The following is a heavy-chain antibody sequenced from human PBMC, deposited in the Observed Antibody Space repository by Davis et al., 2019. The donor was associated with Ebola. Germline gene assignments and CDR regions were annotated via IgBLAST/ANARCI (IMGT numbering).Heavy chain of an antibody. Sequence: PGGSLRLSCAASGFTFSDYYMSWIRQAPGKGLEWVSYISSSGSTIYYADSVKGRFTITRDNTNNSLYLQMNSLRAEDTAVYYCARFAYSGNSGPLTGWGQGTLVTVSS. J-gene: IGHJ4*02. CDR2: ISSSGSTI. CDR3: ARFAYSGNSGPLTG. D-gene: IGHD4-23*01. V-gene: IGHV3-11*01. CDR1: GFTFSDYY.